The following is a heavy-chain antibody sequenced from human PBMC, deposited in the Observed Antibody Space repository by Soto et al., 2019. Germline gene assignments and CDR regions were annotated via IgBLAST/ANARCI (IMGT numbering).Heavy chain of an antibody. J-gene: IGHJ4*02. CDR3: AKDLAFGIVVVVPQSGFDY. D-gene: IGHD2-15*01. CDR1: GFTFSSYA. V-gene: IGHV3-23*01. Sequence: PGGSLRLSCAASGFTFSSYAMSWVRQAPGKGLEWVSAISGSGGSTYYADSVKGRFTISRDNSKNTLYLQMNSLRAEDTAVYYCAKDLAFGIVVVVPQSGFDYWGQGTLVTVSS. CDR2: ISGSGGST.